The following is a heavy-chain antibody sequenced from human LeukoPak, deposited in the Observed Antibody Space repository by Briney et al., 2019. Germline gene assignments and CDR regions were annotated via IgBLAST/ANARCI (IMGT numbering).Heavy chain of an antibody. J-gene: IGHJ3*02. D-gene: IGHD7-27*01. CDR2: IYNSGNT. Sequence: SETLSLTCTFSGGAISATDYYWSWIRQPPGKGLEWMGTIYNSGNTYYNPSLKSRLTISLGTSSNQFSVQLTSVTAADTAVYFCARGGDDIDAFHIWGQGALVTVSS. CDR3: ARGGDDIDAFHI. V-gene: IGHV4-30-4*01. CDR1: GGAISATDYY.